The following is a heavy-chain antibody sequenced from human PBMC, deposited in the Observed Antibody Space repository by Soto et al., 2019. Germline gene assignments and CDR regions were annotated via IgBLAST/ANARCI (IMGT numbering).Heavy chain of an antibody. J-gene: IGHJ5*02. Sequence: PGGSLRLSCAASGFTFSSYWMHWVRQAPGKGLVWVSRINSDGSSTSYADSVKGRFTISRDNAKNTLYLQMNSLRAEDTAVYYCARSKYWSWFDPWGQGTLVTVSS. D-gene: IGHD2-15*01. CDR1: GFTFSSYW. CDR2: INSDGSST. CDR3: ARSKYWSWFDP. V-gene: IGHV3-74*01.